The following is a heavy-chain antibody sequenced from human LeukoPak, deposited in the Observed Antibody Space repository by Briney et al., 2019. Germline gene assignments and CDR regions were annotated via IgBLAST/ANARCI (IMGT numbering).Heavy chain of an antibody. V-gene: IGHV3-30-3*01. Sequence: GGSLRLSCAASGFTFSSYAMHWVRQAPGKGLEWVAVISYDGSNKYYADSVKGRFIISRDNSKNTLYLQMNSLRAEDTAVYYCARRSGYYDSSGMTSFDYWGQGTLVTVSS. CDR2: ISYDGSNK. CDR3: ARRSGYYDSSGMTSFDY. J-gene: IGHJ4*02. D-gene: IGHD3-22*01. CDR1: GFTFSSYA.